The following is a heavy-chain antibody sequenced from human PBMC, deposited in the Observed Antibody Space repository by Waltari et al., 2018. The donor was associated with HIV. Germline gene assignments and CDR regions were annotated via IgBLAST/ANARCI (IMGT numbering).Heavy chain of an antibody. CDR1: GFTFYNYA. V-gene: IGHV3-23*01. Sequence: EVQLMESGGDLVQPGGSLRLSCVASGFTFYNYAMRWVRQVPGNGLEWVSDIRASGDKSHYADSVKSRFTISRDKSRNTLYLQMNSLRVEDTAKYYCTKDSWLQVKSIFEYWGQGTLVSVSS. J-gene: IGHJ4*02. CDR2: IRASGDKS. CDR3: TKDSWLQVKSIFEY. D-gene: IGHD5-12*01.